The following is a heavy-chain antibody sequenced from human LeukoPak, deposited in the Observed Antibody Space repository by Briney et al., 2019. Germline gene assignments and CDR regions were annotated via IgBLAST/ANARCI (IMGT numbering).Heavy chain of an antibody. D-gene: IGHD3-9*01. CDR1: GFTFSSYW. Sequence: GGSMRLSCAASGFTFSSYWMHWVRQAPGKGLVWVSRINSDGSSTSYADSVKGRFTISRDNAKNTLYLQMNSLRAEDTAVYYCASTTGYSHYYYYYGMDVWGQGTTVTVSS. V-gene: IGHV3-74*01. J-gene: IGHJ6*02. CDR2: INSDGSST. CDR3: ASTTGYSHYYYYYGMDV.